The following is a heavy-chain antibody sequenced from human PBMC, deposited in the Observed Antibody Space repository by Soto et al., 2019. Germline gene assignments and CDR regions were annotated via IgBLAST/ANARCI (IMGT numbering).Heavy chain of an antibody. J-gene: IGHJ4*02. Sequence: EVQLLESGGGLVQPGGSLRLSCAASGFTFSSYAMSWVRQAPGKGLEWVSGISGSGGSTYYADSVKGRFTISRDNSKNTLYLQMNSLIAEDTAVYYCAKDRDTRYFDWLSGGFDYWGQGTLVTVSS. V-gene: IGHV3-23*01. CDR1: GFTFSSYA. D-gene: IGHD3-9*01. CDR2: ISGSGGST. CDR3: AKDRDTRYFDWLSGGFDY.